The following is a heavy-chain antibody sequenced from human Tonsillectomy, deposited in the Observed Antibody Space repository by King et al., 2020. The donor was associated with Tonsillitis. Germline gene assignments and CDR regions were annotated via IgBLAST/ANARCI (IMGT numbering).Heavy chain of an antibody. CDR3: AKGEQYCSGGSCYSGDLFDY. V-gene: IGHV3-30*18. CDR1: GFTFSSYG. D-gene: IGHD2-15*01. J-gene: IGHJ4*02. Sequence: VQLVESGGGVVQPGRSLRLSCAASGFTFSSYGMHWVRQAPGKGLEWVAVISYDGSNKYYADSVKGRFTISRDNSKNTLYLQMNSLRAEDTAVYYCAKGEQYCSGGSCYSGDLFDYWGQGTLVTVSS. CDR2: ISYDGSNK.